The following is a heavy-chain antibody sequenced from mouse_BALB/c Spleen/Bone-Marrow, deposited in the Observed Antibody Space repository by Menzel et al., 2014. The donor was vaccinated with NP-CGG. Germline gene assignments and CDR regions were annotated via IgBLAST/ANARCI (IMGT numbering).Heavy chain of an antibody. CDR1: GFNIKDTY. CDR3: ASYYYGRSSFAC. D-gene: IGHD1-1*01. CDR2: IDPANGNT. V-gene: IGHV14-3*02. Sequence: EVQLQQSGAELVKLGASVKLSCTASGFNIKDTYIHWVKQRPEQGLEWIGRIDPANGNTKYDPKFQGKATITTDTSSNTAYLQLSSLTSEDTAVYYCASYYYGRSSFACWGQGTLVTVSA. J-gene: IGHJ3*01.